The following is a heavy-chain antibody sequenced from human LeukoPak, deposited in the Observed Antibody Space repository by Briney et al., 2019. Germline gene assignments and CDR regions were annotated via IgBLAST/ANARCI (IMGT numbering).Heavy chain of an antibody. Sequence: SETLSLTCTVSGGSFSTYYWSWIRQPAGKGLEWIGHIYTSGTTNYNPSLKSRVTMSIDTSKNQFSLKLSSVTAADTAIYYCARDAKYYYGSRTSFFFEYWGQGTLLTVSS. CDR2: IYTSGTT. V-gene: IGHV4-4*07. J-gene: IGHJ4*02. CDR3: ARDAKYYYGSRTSFFFEY. D-gene: IGHD3-10*01. CDR1: GGSFSTYY.